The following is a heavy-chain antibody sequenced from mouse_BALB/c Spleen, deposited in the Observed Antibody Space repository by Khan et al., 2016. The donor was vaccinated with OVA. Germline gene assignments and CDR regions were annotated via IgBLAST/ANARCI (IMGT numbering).Heavy chain of an antibody. J-gene: IGHJ2*01. Sequence: IQFVQSGPELVKPAASLKISCKASGYSFTGYFMNWVMQSHGKSLEWIGRINPHIGETFYNPKLKGKATLTADESSSTAHMELRSLASEDSAVDYCARIYGSDFDYWGQGTTLTVSS. D-gene: IGHD1-1*01. CDR3: ARIYGSDFDY. CDR1: GYSFTGYF. CDR2: INPHIGET. V-gene: IGHV1-20*02.